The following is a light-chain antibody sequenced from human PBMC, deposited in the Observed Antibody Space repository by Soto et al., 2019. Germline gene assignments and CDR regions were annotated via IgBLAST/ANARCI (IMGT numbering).Light chain of an antibody. CDR2: GAS. CDR3: QQYNNWLWT. V-gene: IGKV3-15*01. J-gene: IGKJ1*01. CDR1: QSVNSN. Sequence: EIVMTQSPATLSVSPGERATLSCRASQSVNSNLVWYQQKPGQAPRLLIYGASTRATGIPARFSGSGSGTEFTLTISSLQYEDFAVYYCQQYNNWLWTFGQGTKVEIK.